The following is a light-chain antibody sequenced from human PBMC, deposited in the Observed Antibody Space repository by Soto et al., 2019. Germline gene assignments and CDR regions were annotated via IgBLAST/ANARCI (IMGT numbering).Light chain of an antibody. CDR3: QHFGSASYT. V-gene: IGKV3-20*01. CDR1: QTVFRNF. Sequence: EIVLTQSPGTLSLSPGQRATLSCGASQTVFRNFLAWYQQKPGQAPRLLIYGASNRATGIPDRFSGSGSGTGFTLTISSVEPEDFAVYYCQHFGSASYTFGQGTKLAIK. CDR2: GAS. J-gene: IGKJ2*01.